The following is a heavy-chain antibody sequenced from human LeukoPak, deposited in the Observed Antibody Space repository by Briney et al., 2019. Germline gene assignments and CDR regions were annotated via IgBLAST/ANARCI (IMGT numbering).Heavy chain of an antibody. D-gene: IGHD2-15*01. Sequence: PGGSLRLSCAASGFTFSSYSMNWVRQAPGKGLEWVSSISSSSSYIYYADSVKGRFTISRDNAKNSLYLQMNSLRAEDTAVYYCARDGTIRSGGTLRAFDIRGQGTMVTVSS. CDR1: GFTFSSYS. CDR3: ARDGTIRSGGTLRAFDI. V-gene: IGHV3-21*01. J-gene: IGHJ3*02. CDR2: ISSSSSYI.